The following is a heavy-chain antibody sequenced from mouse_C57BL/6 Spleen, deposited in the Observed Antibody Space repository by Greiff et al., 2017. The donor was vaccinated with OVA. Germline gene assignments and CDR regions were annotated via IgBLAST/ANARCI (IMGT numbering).Heavy chain of an antibody. D-gene: IGHD4-1*01. CDR1: GYTFTSYW. J-gene: IGHJ2*01. CDR2: IYPGSGST. Sequence: QVQLQQPGAELVKPGASVKLSCKASGYTFTSYWITWVKQRPGQGLEWIGDIYPGSGSTNYNEKFKSKATLTVDTSSSTAYMQLSSLTSEDSAVYYCARSTLANPYYFDYWGQGTTLTVSS. CDR3: ARSTLANPYYFDY. V-gene: IGHV1-55*01.